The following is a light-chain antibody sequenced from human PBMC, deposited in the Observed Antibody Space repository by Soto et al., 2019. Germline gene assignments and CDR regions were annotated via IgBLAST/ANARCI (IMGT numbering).Light chain of an antibody. V-gene: IGLV3-21*04. CDR2: YDS. Sequence: SYELTQPPSVSVAPGKTARITCGGNNIGSKSVHWYQQKPGQAPVLVIYYDSDGPSGIPERFSGSNYGNTATLTISRVEAGDEADYYCQVWDSSSDRDVVFGGGTKLTVL. J-gene: IGLJ2*01. CDR3: QVWDSSSDRDVV. CDR1: NIGSKS.